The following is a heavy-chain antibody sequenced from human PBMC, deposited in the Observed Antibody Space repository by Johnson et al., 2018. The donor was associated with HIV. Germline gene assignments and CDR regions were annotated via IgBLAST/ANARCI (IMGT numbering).Heavy chain of an antibody. Sequence: VQLVESGGGLVKPGGSLRLSCRASGFPFSKAWMNWVRQAPGKGLEWVGRLKSKVDGGTTDYSAPVKDRFTISRDDSKNTLYLQMSSLRTEDAAVYYCTKEGDAFDIWGQGTMVTVSS. CDR1: GFPFSKAW. V-gene: IGHV3-15*01. CDR2: LKSKVDGGTT. J-gene: IGHJ3*02. CDR3: TKEGDAFDI.